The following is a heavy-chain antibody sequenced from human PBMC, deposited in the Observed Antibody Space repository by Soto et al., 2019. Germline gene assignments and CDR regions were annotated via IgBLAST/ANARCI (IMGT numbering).Heavy chain of an antibody. CDR3: TRDQSIAGATGGAYFYSGMDV. Sequence: GGSLRLSCEVSGFSVSSNYMSWVRQAPGKGLEWVSLIFSGGSTYYADSVQGRFTISRDVSKSTLYLQMHSLTAEDTAVYFCTRDQSIAGATGGAYFYSGMDVWGQGTTVTVSS. CDR2: IFSGGST. D-gene: IGHD1-26*01. V-gene: IGHV3-53*01. CDR1: GFSVSSNY. J-gene: IGHJ6*02.